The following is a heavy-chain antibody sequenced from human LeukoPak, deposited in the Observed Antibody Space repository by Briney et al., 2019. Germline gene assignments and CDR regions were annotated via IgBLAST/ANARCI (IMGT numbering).Heavy chain of an antibody. D-gene: IGHD6-6*01. CDR1: GFTFSDYY. Sequence: GGSLRLSCAASGFTFSDYYMSWIRQAPGKGLEWVSYISSSGSTIYYADSVKGRFTISRDNAKNSLYLQMNSLRAEDTAVYYCARVQLSSIAARGAFDIWGQGTMVTVSS. V-gene: IGHV3-11*04. J-gene: IGHJ3*02. CDR3: ARVQLSSIAARGAFDI. CDR2: ISSSGSTI.